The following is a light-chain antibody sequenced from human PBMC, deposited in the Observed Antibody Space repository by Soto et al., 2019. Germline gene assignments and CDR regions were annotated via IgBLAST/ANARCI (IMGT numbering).Light chain of an antibody. CDR1: SGSIASNY. CDR3: QSYDATNLV. Sequence: NFMLTQPHSVSESPGKTVIISCTRSSGSIASNYVQWYQQRPGSSPTTVIYEDNQRPSGVPDRFSGSIDSSSNSSCLTISGLESEDEAEYFWQSYDATNLVFGGGTKLTVL. CDR2: EDN. J-gene: IGLJ3*02. V-gene: IGLV6-57*01.